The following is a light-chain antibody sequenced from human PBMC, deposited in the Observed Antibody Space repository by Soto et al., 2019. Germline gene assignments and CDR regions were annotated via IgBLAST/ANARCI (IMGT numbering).Light chain of an antibody. CDR1: QTINYY. V-gene: IGKV1-39*01. J-gene: IGKJ2*01. CDR2: GAS. CDR3: QQTYSTPYV. Sequence: DIQLTQSPPSLSASVGDRVTITCRASQTINYYVNWYQQEAGKAPKLLIYGASSLQSGVPSRFSGSGFGTEFTLTISSLQSEDFVIYYCQQTYSTPYVFGGGTKLDI.